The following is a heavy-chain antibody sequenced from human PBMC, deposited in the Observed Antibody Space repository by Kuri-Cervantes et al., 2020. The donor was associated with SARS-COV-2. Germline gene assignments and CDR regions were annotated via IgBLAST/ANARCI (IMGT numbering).Heavy chain of an antibody. V-gene: IGHV3-11*04. CDR1: GFTFSDYY. CDR3: ARDRSFTPDY. D-gene: IGHD3-10*01. J-gene: IGHJ4*02. Sequence: GESLKISCAASGFTFSDYYMSWIRQAPGKGLEWVSYISSSGSTIYYADSVEGRFTISRDNAKNSLYLQMNSLRAEDTAVYYCARDRSFTPDYWGQGTLVTVSS. CDR2: ISSSGSTI.